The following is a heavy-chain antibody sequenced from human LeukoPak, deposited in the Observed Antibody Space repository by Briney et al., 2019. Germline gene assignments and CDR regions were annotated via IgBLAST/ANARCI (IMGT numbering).Heavy chain of an antibody. Sequence: ASVKVSCKASGYTFTDYYMYWVRHAPGHGLEWMGIINLSGGSTTYAQKYQGRVTMTRDTSTSTVYMVLRSQRSEDPAMYDGARPYDCESPYEYWSPGSMVTGSS. D-gene: IGHD3-16*01. V-gene: IGHV1-46*01. CDR2: INLSGGST. CDR3: ARPYDCESPYEY. J-gene: IGHJ4*02. CDR1: GYTFTDYY.